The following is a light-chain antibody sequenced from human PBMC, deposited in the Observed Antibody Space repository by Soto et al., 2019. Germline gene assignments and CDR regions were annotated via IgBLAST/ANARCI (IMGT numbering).Light chain of an antibody. Sequence: DIQMTQSPSSVSASVGDEVIITCRASERINTYLAWYQQQPGKAPKLLIYAASSLQSGVPSRFSGSGSGTEFTLTISNLQPEDFATYYCQHYNSYSEAFGQGTKVDIK. J-gene: IGKJ1*01. V-gene: IGKV1D-16*01. CDR1: ERINTY. CDR3: QHYNSYSEA. CDR2: AAS.